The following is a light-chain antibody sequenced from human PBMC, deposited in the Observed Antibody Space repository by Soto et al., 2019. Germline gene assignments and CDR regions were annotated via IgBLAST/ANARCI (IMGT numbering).Light chain of an antibody. V-gene: IGLV1-51*02. CDR3: GTWDSSLSIFV. Sequence: QCVLTRPPSVSAAAGERVTMSCSGGSSNIGNYYVSWHQQLPGTAPKLLIYENDKRPSGIPDRFSGSKSGTSATLGITGLQTGDEADYYCGTWDSSLSIFVFGTGTRSPS. CDR2: END. CDR1: SSNIGNYY. J-gene: IGLJ1*01.